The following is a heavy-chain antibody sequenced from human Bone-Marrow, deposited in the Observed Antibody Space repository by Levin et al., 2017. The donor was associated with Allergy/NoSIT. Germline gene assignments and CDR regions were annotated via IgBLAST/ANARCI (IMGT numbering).Heavy chain of an antibody. D-gene: IGHD5-24*01. CDR3: ARGGDRNWYFDL. J-gene: IGHJ2*01. CDR2: INPSGST. Sequence: SPTLSLTCTLYGGSFSQYYWSWIRQSPGKGLEWLGEINPSGSTTYNSSLRSRVTISLDSSKDQLSLNLNSVTAADTAVYYCARGGDRNWYFDLWGRGALVTVSS. V-gene: IGHV4-34*01. CDR1: GGSFSQYY.